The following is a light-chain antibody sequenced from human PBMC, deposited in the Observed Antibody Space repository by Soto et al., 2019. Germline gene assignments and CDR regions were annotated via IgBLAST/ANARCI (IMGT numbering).Light chain of an antibody. Sequence: EIVLTQSPGTLSLSPGERATLSCRASQSVSSNYLAWYQQKPGQAPRLLIYGTSSRATGIPDRFSGSGSGTDFTLTISRLEPEDFAVYYCQQYGVSPMNTFGQGTKVEIK. CDR2: GTS. J-gene: IGKJ2*01. CDR1: QSVSSNY. CDR3: QQYGVSPMNT. V-gene: IGKV3-20*01.